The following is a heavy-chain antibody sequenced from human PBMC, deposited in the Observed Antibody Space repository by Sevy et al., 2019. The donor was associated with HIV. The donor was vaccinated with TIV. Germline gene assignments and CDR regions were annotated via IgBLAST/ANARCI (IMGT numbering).Heavy chain of an antibody. Sequence: SETLSLTCTVSGGSISSSSYYWGWIRQPPGKGLEWIGSIYYSGSTYYNPSLKSRVTISVDTSKNQFSLKLSSVTAADTAVYYCARNRNSSNPKNRYYYYYYMDVWGKGTTVTVSS. J-gene: IGHJ6*03. CDR3: ARNRNSSNPKNRYYYYYYMDV. CDR1: GGSISSSSYY. CDR2: IYYSGST. V-gene: IGHV4-39*01. D-gene: IGHD6-13*01.